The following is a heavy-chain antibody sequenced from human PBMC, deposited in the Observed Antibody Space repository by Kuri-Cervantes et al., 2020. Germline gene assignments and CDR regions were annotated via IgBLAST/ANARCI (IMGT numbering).Heavy chain of an antibody. CDR3: GGTMVRGVIMADY. V-gene: IGHV4-31*03. CDR1: GGSISSGGYY. D-gene: IGHD3-10*01. Sequence: LRLSCTVSGGSISSGGYYWSWIRQHPGKGLEWIGYIYYSGSTYYNPSLKSRVTISVDTSKNQFSLKLSSVTAADTAVYYCGGTMVRGVIMADYWGQGTLVTVSS. J-gene: IGHJ4*02. CDR2: IYYSGST.